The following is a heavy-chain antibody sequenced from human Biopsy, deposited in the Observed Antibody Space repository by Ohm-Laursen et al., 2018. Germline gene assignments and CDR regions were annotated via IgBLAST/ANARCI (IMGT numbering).Heavy chain of an antibody. CDR1: GGAFTNYA. J-gene: IGHJ6*02. CDR2: IITVSETA. Sequence: SVKVSCKASGGAFTNYAINWVRQAPGHGLEWMGGIITVSETAGYAERFQGRVTITADVTTTTAYMGLSGLRSEDTAVYYCVAYPSSGFFENNDDFAMDVWGQGTTVIVSS. D-gene: IGHD6-19*01. V-gene: IGHV1-69*13. CDR3: VAYPSSGFFENNDDFAMDV.